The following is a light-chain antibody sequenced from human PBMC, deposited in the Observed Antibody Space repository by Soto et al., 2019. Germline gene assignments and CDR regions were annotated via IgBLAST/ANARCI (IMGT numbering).Light chain of an antibody. CDR2: DNH. J-gene: IGLJ3*02. V-gene: IGLV1-51*01. Sequence: QSVLTQPPSVSAAPGQRVTISCSGNSSNVGDNFVSWYQQPPEAAPKLLIYDNHKRPSGIPDRFSGSKSGTSATLGITGLQTGDEADYYCATWDGSRSVVVFGGGTKLTVL. CDR1: SSNVGDNF. CDR3: ATWDGSRSVVV.